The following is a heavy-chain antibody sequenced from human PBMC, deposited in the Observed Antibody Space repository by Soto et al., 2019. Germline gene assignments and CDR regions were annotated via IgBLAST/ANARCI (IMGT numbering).Heavy chain of an antibody. CDR3: ASLRSGWGIDY. V-gene: IGHV4-30-2*01. CDR2: IYHSGST. D-gene: IGHD6-19*01. CDR1: GGSISSGGYS. J-gene: IGHJ4*02. Sequence: QLQLQESGSGLVKPSQTLSLTCAVSGGSISSGGYSWSWIRPPPGKGLEWIGYIYHSGSTYYNPSLKSRVTISVDRSKNQFSLKLSSVTAADTAVYYCASLRSGWGIDYWGQGTLVTVSS.